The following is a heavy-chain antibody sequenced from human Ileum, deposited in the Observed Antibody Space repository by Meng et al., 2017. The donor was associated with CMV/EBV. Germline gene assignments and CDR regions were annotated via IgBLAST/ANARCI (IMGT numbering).Heavy chain of an antibody. CDR3: ARERGYCGSTSSCWHFDY. CDR2: VTPSGGGA. Sequence: ASVKVSCKASGYTFTSYGISWVRQAPGQGLEWMGIVTPSGGGADYAQKFQGRVTMTSDTSTNTLYMQLSSLTSEDTAIYYCARERGYCGSTSSCWHFDYWGQGTLVTVSS. D-gene: IGHD2-2*01. CDR1: GYTFTSYG. V-gene: IGHV1-46*01. J-gene: IGHJ4*02.